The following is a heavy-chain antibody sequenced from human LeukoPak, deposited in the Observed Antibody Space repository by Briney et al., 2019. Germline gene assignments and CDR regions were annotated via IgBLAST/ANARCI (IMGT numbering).Heavy chain of an antibody. D-gene: IGHD6-19*01. V-gene: IGHV4-59*01. J-gene: IGHJ3*02. CDR2: NYNRGSNT. Sequence: PSDTLSLTCTLSGGFMSSYYWLWTRHPREKGLEWIGYNYNRGSNTNYTPSLKSRVTISVDVSKNQFSLKLRSVTAADTAVYFCARDRPGIAVAGDAFDIWGRGTMVTVSS. CDR3: ARDRPGIAVAGDAFDI. CDR1: GGFMSSYY.